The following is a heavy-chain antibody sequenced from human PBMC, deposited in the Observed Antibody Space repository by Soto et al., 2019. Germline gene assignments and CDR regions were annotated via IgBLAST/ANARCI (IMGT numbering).Heavy chain of an antibody. CDR2: IYPGDSDT. Sequence: GESLKISCKGSGYSFTIYWIGWVRQMPGKGLEWMGIIYPGDSDTRYSPSFQGQVTISADKSISTAYLQWSSLKASDTAMYYCARRYYYGSGSYYNPYYYGMDVWGQGTTVTVSS. J-gene: IGHJ6*02. V-gene: IGHV5-51*01. CDR1: GYSFTIYW. CDR3: ARRYYYGSGSYYNPYYYGMDV. D-gene: IGHD3-10*01.